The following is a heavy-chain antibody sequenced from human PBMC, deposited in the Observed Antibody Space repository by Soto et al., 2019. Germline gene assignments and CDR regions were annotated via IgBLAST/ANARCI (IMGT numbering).Heavy chain of an antibody. CDR2: INTDGSST. CDR3: TMRLSVVGTSSFDD. J-gene: IGHJ4*02. CDR1: GFTISSYW. D-gene: IGHD2-15*01. V-gene: IGHV3-74*01. Sequence: EVQLVESGGGLVQPGGSLRLSCAASGFTISSYWMHWVRQAPGKGLVWVSRINTDGSSTSYADSVKGRFTTSRDNAKNALYLQMNSLRPDDTAVYYCTMRLSVVGTSSFDDWGQGTLVTVSS.